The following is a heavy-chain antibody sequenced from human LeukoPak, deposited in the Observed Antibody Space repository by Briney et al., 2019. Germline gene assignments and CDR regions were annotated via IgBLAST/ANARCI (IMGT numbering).Heavy chain of an antibody. CDR1: GFTFNDHA. J-gene: IGHJ3*02. V-gene: IGHV3-9*01. Sequence: GRSLRLSCAASGFTFNDHAMYWVRQAPGKGLEWVSGINWNSDNIGYADSVKGRFTISRDDAKNSLFLQMNSLRAEDTALYYCARASYYYDTTGLGAVDIWGQGIMVTVSS. CDR3: ARASYYYDTTGLGAVDI. CDR2: INWNSDNI. D-gene: IGHD3-22*01.